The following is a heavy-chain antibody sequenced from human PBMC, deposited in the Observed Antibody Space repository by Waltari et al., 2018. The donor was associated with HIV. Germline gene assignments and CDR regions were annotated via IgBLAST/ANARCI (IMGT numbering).Heavy chain of an antibody. Sequence: EVQLVESGGGLVQPGGSLRLSCAASGFTFRCYWMSWVRQAPGKGLEWVANIKQDGNEKYFVDSVKGRFTISRDNAKNSLYLQMNSLRAEDTAVYYCARSPPLYSHYGDDAFDIWGQGTMVTVSS. D-gene: IGHD4-4*01. V-gene: IGHV3-7*01. CDR2: IKQDGNEK. CDR1: GFTFRCYW. J-gene: IGHJ3*02. CDR3: ARSPPLYSHYGDDAFDI.